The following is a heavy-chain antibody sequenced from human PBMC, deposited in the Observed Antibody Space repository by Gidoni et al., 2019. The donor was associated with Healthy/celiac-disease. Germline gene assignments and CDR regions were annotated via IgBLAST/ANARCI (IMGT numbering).Heavy chain of an antibody. CDR2: IKSKTDGGTT. V-gene: IGHV3-15*01. CDR3: TTDQWFGDYYYGMDV. D-gene: IGHD3-10*01. Sequence: EVQLVESGGGLVQPGGSLRLSCAASGFTFSNAWMSWVRQAPGKGLEWVGRIKSKTDGGTTDYAAPVKGRFTISRDDSKNTLYLQMNSLKTEDTAVYYCTTDQWFGDYYYGMDVWGQGTTVTVSS. CDR1: GFTFSNAW. J-gene: IGHJ6*02.